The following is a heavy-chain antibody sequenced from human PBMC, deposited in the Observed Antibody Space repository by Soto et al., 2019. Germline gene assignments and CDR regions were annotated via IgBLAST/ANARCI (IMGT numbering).Heavy chain of an antibody. CDR1: GASISSAAFF. Sequence: KPSETLSLTCTVSGASISSAAFFWTWIRQRPGEGLEWVGFIAYNGYTQHNPSLKSRLLLSVDTSKNQFSLDLSSVTDADTAIYYCVRGPSPAWSSYKFSYFDSWGQGTLVTVSS. CDR3: VRGPSPAWSSYKFSYFDS. D-gene: IGHD3-3*01. CDR2: IAYNGYT. J-gene: IGHJ4*02. V-gene: IGHV4-31*03.